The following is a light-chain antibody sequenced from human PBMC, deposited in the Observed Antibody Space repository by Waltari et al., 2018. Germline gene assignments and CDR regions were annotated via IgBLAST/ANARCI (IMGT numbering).Light chain of an antibody. J-gene: IGKJ5*01. CDR1: QSVGYN. CDR3: QQYNNWQIT. CDR2: GAS. V-gene: IGKV3-15*01. Sequence: EVVMTQSPATLSVSPGERVTLSCRASQSVGYNLAWFQQQPGQAPRLLIYGASTRAIDIPDRFSGSGSGTAFTLTISSLQSEDFANYYCQQYNNWQITFGQGTRLDLK.